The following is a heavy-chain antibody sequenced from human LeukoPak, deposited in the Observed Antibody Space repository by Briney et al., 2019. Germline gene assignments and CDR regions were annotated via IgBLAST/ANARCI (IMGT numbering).Heavy chain of an antibody. CDR3: ARGWRGYGSGSYLNYYGMDV. D-gene: IGHD3-10*01. V-gene: IGHV4-31*03. J-gene: IGHJ6*02. Sequence: SETLSLTCTVSGGSISSGGYYWSWIRQHPGKGLEWIGYIYYSGSTYYNPSLKSRVTISVDTSNNQFSLKLSSVTAADTAVYYCARGWRGYGSGSYLNYYGMDVWGQGTTVTVSS. CDR1: GGSISSGGYY. CDR2: IYYSGST.